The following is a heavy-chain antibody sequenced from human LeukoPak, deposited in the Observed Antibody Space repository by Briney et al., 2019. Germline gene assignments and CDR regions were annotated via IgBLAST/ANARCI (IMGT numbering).Heavy chain of an antibody. Sequence: EASVKVSCKASGYTFTSYGISWVRQAPGQGLEWMGWISAYNGNTNYAQKLQGRVTMTTDTSTSTAYMELRSLRSDDTVVYYCARARQYRWFDPWGQGTLVTVSS. CDR3: ARARQYRWFDP. V-gene: IGHV1-18*01. D-gene: IGHD2-2*02. CDR1: GYTFTSYG. CDR2: ISAYNGNT. J-gene: IGHJ5*02.